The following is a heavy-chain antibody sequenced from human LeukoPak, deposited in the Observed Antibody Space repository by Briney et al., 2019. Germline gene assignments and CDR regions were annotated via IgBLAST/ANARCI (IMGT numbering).Heavy chain of an antibody. D-gene: IGHD6-13*01. Sequence: PSETLSLTCSVCGGSFSGYYWSWIRQPLGKELEWIGEINYSGSTNYNPSLKSRVTISIDTSKMQFSLKLSSVTAADTAVYYCARGGNSSPKGRPSHSWYFDLWGRGTPVTVSS. CDR1: GGSFSGYY. J-gene: IGHJ2*01. V-gene: IGHV4-34*01. CDR2: INYSGST. CDR3: ARGGNSSPKGRPSHSWYFDL.